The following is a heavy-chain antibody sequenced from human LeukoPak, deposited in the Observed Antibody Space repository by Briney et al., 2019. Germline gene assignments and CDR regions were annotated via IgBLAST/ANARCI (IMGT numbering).Heavy chain of an antibody. V-gene: IGHV3-23*01. CDR1: GFTFSSYA. J-gene: IGHJ4*02. Sequence: GGSLRLSCAASGFTFSSYAMSWVRQAPGKGLEWVSFISGSGGSTYYADSVRGRFTISRDNSKNTLYLQMNRLRVEDAAVYYCARAPVTSCRGAFCYPFDYWGQGTLVTVSS. CDR3: ARAPVTSCRGAFCYPFDY. D-gene: IGHD2-15*01. CDR2: ISGSGGST.